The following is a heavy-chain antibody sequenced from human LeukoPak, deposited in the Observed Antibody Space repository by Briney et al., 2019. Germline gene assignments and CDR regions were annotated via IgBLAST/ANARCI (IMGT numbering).Heavy chain of an antibody. CDR1: GFTFSSYA. D-gene: IGHD5-24*01. CDR2: ISYDGSNK. CDR3: ARERPPGGYNLYNWFDP. V-gene: IGHV3-30*04. J-gene: IGHJ5*02. Sequence: PGRSLRLSCVASGFTFSSYAMHWVRQAPGKGLEWVAVISYDGSNKYYADSVKGRFTISRDNSKNPLYLQMNSLRAEDTAVYYCARERPPGGYNLYNWFDPWGQGTLVTVSS.